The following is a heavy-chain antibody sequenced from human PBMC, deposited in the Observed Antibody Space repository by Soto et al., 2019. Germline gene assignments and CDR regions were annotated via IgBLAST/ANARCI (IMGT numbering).Heavy chain of an antibody. CDR2: IKQDGSEK. CDR3: ASEGHCSSTSCYRGNYYYYYGMDV. Sequence: PWGSLRLSCAASGFTFISYWIIFFRHSPGKWREWVGNIKQDGSEKYYVDSVKGRFTISRDNAKNSLYLQMNSLRAEDTAVYYCASEGHCSSTSCYRGNYYYYYGMDVWGQGTTVTVSS. V-gene: IGHV3-7*03. CDR1: GFTFISYW. D-gene: IGHD2-2*02. J-gene: IGHJ6*02.